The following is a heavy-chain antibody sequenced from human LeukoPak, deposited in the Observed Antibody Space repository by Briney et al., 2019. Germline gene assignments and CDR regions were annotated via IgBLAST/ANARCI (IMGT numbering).Heavy chain of an antibody. CDR1: GFTFSSYD. J-gene: IGHJ3*02. D-gene: IGHD3-16*02. Sequence: PGGSLRLSCAASGFTFSSYDMHWVRQAPGKGLEWVSAIGTAGDTYYPGSVKGRFTISRENAKNSLYLQMNSLRAGDTAVYYCARGGAYRAAGAFDIWGQGTMVTVSS. V-gene: IGHV3-13*01. CDR3: ARGGAYRAAGAFDI. CDR2: IGTAGDT.